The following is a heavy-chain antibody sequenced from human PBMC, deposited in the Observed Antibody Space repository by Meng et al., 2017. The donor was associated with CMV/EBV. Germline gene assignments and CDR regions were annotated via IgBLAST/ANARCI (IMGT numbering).Heavy chain of an antibody. J-gene: IGHJ3*02. CDR3: AKTSGANLVGAFDI. CDR2: ISGSGGST. D-gene: IGHD4/OR15-4a*01. CDR1: GFTFSSYA. V-gene: IGHV3-23*01. Sequence: GESLKISCAASGFTFSSYAMSWVRQAPGKGLEWVSAISGSGGSTYYADSVKGRFTISRDNSKNTLYLHMNSLRAEDTAVYYCAKTSGANLVGAFDIWGQGTMVTVSS.